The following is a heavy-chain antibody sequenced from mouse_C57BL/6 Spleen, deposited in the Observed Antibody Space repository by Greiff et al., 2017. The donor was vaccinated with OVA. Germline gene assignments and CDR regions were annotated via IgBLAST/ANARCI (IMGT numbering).Heavy chain of an antibody. J-gene: IGHJ2*01. CDR3: ARGDGDY. CDR2: IYPGDGDT. Sequence: VQLQESGPELVKPGASVKISCKASGYAFSSSWMNWVKQRPGKGLEWIGRIYPGDGDTNYNGKFKGKGTLTADTSSSTAYMQLSGLTSADSAVYFCARGDGDYWGQGTTLTVSS. D-gene: IGHD3-3*01. CDR1: GYAFSSSW. V-gene: IGHV1-82*01.